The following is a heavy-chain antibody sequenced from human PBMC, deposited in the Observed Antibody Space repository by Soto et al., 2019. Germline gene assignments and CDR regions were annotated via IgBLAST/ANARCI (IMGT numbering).Heavy chain of an antibody. CDR3: AIDRNDYVWGRYEPFAY. J-gene: IGHJ4*02. CDR2: IIPIFGTA. CDR1: NFRSYA. Sequence: NFRSYAMRCLRQNHAQVLECMGGIIPIFGTANYAQKFQGRVTITGDESTSTAYMELSSLRSEDTAVYYCAIDRNDYVWGRYEPFAYWGQGTLVTVSS. D-gene: IGHD3-16*01. V-gene: IGHV1-69*01.